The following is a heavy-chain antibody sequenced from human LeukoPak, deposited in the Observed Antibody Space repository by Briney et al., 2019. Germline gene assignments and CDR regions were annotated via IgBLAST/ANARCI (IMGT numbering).Heavy chain of an antibody. CDR2: ISGSGGST. Sequence: GGSLRLSCAASGFTFSSYAMSWVRQAPGKGLEWVSAISGSGGSTYYADSVKGRFTISRDNSKNTLYLQTNSLRAEDTAVYYCARELGRYFDWLPDYYYYYGMDVWGQGTTVTVSS. CDR3: ARELGRYFDWLPDYYYYYGMDV. D-gene: IGHD3-9*01. J-gene: IGHJ6*02. V-gene: IGHV3-23*01. CDR1: GFTFSSYA.